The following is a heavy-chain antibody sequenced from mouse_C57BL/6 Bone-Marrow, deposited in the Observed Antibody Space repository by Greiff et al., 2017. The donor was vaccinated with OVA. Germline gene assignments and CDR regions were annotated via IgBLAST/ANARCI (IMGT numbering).Heavy chain of an antibody. CDR2: ISYDGSN. J-gene: IGHJ4*01. CDR3: AREGTYYDYEYYYAMDY. CDR1: GYSITSGYY. Sequence: EVQLQESGPGLVKPSQSLSLTCSVTGYSITSGYYWNWIRQFPGNKLEWMGYISYDGSNNYNPSLKNRISITRDTSKNQFFLKLNSVTTEDTATYYCAREGTYYDYEYYYAMDYWGQGTSVTVSS. V-gene: IGHV3-6*01. D-gene: IGHD2-4*01.